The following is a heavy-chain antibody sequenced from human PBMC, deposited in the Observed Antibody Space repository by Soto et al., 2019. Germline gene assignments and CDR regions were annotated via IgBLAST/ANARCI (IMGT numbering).Heavy chain of an antibody. V-gene: IGHV4-30-2*01. J-gene: IGHJ3*02. CDR2: IYHSGST. CDR3: ARVWGYSYGLASDI. D-gene: IGHD5-18*01. Sequence: LSLTCAVSGGSISSGGYSWSWIRQPPGKGLEWIGYIYHSGSTYYNPSLKSRVTISVDRSKNQFSLKLSSVTAADTAAYYCARVWGYSYGLASDIWGQGTMVTVSS. CDR1: GGSISSGGYS.